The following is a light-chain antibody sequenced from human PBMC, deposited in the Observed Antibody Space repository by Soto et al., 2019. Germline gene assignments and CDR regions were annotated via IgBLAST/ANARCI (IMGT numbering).Light chain of an antibody. J-gene: IGKJ1*01. CDR1: QSITNY. Sequence: EIQMSQSPSSLSASVGDRVTITCRASQSITNYLNWYQQKPGKAPKPLIYPPSSLQGGVPSRFGGSESGTDFTLSISSLHPEDFATYYCQQSYTTPWTYGQGTKVEIK. CDR2: PPS. CDR3: QQSYTTPWT. V-gene: IGKV1-39*01.